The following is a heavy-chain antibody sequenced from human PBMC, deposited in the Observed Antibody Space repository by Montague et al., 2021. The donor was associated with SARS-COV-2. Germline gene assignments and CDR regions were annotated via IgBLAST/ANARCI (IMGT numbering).Heavy chain of an antibody. V-gene: IGHV4-31*03. J-gene: IGHJ6*02. CDR2: IYYRGST. Sequence: ILSLTCSVYSGSINSGGFYWSWIRQPPGKGLEWISNIYYRGSTYYXXXLQSRLTISVDTSKNQFSLNLSSVTAADTAVYYCARSVRGNCKDDSCLARYYYGLDVWGQGTTVTVSS. CDR3: ARSVRGNCKDDSCLARYYYGLDV. D-gene: IGHD2-15*01. CDR1: SGSINSGGFY.